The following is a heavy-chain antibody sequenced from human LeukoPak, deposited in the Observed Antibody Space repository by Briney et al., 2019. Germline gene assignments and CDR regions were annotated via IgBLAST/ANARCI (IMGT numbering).Heavy chain of an antibody. CDR1: GFTFDDYA. V-gene: IGHV3-9*01. CDR3: AKDTEDYYDSSGYYGY. CDR2: ISWNSGSI. J-gene: IGHJ4*02. Sequence: GGSLRLSCAASGFTFDDYAMHWVRQAPGKGLEWVSGISWNSGSIGYADSVKGRFTISRDNAKNSLYLQMNSLRAEDTALYYCAKDTEDYYDSSGYYGYWGQGTLVTVSS. D-gene: IGHD3-22*01.